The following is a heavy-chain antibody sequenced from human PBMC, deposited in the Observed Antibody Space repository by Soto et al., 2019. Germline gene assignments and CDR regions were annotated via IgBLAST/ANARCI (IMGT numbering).Heavy chain of an antibody. CDR2: VSIGGST. CDR1: GFTCSSYA. V-gene: IGHV3-23*01. D-gene: IGHD2-15*01. J-gene: IGHJ4*02. CDR3: AKRRGAGGHFDY. Sequence: GGSLRLSCAASGFTCSSYAMGWVRQGPGKGLEWVAVVSIGGSTHYADSVRGRFTISRDNSKNTLSLQMNSLTAEDTAVYFCAKRRGAGGHFDYWGQGALVTVSS.